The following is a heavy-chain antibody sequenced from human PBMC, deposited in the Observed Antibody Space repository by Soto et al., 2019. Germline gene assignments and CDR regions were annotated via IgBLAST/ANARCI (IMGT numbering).Heavy chain of an antibody. CDR1: GGTFSSYA. J-gene: IGHJ5*02. D-gene: IGHD3-10*01. Sequence: QVQLVQSGAEVKKPGSSVKVSCKASGGTFSSYAISWVRQAPGQGLEWMGGIIPIFGTATYAQKFQGRVTINGDEPTSKAYRELSSLRSEDTAVYYCARALTYGSGSYLWWFDPWGQGTLVTVSS. CDR2: IIPIFGTA. V-gene: IGHV1-69*01. CDR3: ARALTYGSGSYLWWFDP.